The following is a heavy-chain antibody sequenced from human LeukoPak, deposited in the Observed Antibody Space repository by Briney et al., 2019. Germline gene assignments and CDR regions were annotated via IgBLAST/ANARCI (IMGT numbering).Heavy chain of an antibody. D-gene: IGHD6-19*01. CDR2: SSSSDSSI. V-gene: IGHV3-11*01. CDR1: GFTFSDYY. Sequence: GGSLRLSCAASGFTFSDYYMSWIRQAPGKGLEWVSYSSSSDSSIYYADSVKGRFTISRDNAKNSLYLQMISLRAEDTAVYYCARVRIAVADDAFDIWGQGTMVTVSS. CDR3: ARVRIAVADDAFDI. J-gene: IGHJ3*02.